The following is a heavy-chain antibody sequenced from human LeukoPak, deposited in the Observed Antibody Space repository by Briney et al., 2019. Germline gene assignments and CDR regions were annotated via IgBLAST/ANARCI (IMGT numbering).Heavy chain of an antibody. Sequence: RTSETLSLTCAVYGGPFSGYYWSWIRQHPGKGLEWIGYIYYSGSTYYNPSLKSRVTISVDTSKNQFSLKLSSVTAADTAVYYCASGQIDYWGQGTLVTVSS. CDR2: IYYSGST. V-gene: IGHV4-31*11. J-gene: IGHJ4*02. CDR3: ASGQIDY. CDR1: GGPFSGYY.